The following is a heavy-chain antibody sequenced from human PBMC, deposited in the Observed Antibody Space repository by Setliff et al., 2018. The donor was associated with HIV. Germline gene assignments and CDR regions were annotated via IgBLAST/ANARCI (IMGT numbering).Heavy chain of an antibody. J-gene: IGHJ3*02. CDR3: ARDDADTAMVIAFDI. CDR2: ISAYSGNT. V-gene: IGHV1-18*04. D-gene: IGHD5-18*01. CDR1: GYTFTDYY. Sequence: ASVKVSCKASGYTFTDYYIHWVRQAPGQGLEWMGWISAYSGNTNYAQKIQGRVTMTTDTSTSTAYMELRSLRSDDTAVYYCARDDADTAMVIAFDIWGQGTMVTVS.